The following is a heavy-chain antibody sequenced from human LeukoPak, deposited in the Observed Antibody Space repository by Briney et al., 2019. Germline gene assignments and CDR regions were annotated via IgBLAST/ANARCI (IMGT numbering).Heavy chain of an antibody. CDR2: IYYSGST. CDR1: GGSLSSSSYY. V-gene: IGHV4-39*07. D-gene: IGHD1-7*01. CDR3: ARGGLGITGTTGPLNWFDP. Sequence: PSETLSLTCTVSGGSLSSSSYYWGWIRQLPGKGLEWIGSIYYSGSTYYNPSLKSRVTISVDTSKNQFSLKLSSVTAAATAVYYCARGGLGITGTTGPLNWFDPWGQGTLVTVSS. J-gene: IGHJ5*02.